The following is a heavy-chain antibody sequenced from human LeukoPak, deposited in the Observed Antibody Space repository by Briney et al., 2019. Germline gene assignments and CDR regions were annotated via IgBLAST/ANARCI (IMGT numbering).Heavy chain of an antibody. CDR1: GFTFRNHG. CDR2: ASTDLINQ. V-gene: IGHV3-30*03. J-gene: IGHJ4*02. CDR3: AAFIATRLDN. D-gene: IGHD2-15*01. Sequence: PGGSLRLSCVFSGFTFRNHGMHWVCQAPGKGLEWVAVASTDLINQWYTDSVRGRFLISRDNSKSTLNLQMNNLGTEDTAVYYCAAFIATRLDNWGQGILVSVSS.